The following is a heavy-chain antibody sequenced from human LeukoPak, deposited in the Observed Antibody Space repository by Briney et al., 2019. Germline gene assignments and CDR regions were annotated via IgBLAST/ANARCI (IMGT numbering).Heavy chain of an antibody. D-gene: IGHD2-2*01. CDR1: GFTFSSYG. V-gene: IGHV3-23*01. J-gene: IGHJ4*02. Sequence: GGSLRLSCAASGFTFSSYGMSWVRQAPGKGLEWVSAISGSGGSTYYADSVKGRFTISRDNAKNSLYLQMNSLRAEDTALYYCAKVMVGYCSSTSCYAFDYWGQGTLVTVSS. CDR2: ISGSGGST. CDR3: AKVMVGYCSSTSCYAFDY.